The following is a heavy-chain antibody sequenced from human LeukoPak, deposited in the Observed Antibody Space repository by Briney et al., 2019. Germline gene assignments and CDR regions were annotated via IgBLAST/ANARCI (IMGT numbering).Heavy chain of an antibody. J-gene: IGHJ4*02. CDR2: ISSSSSYI. CDR3: ARNRVGYCSSTSCKGDY. CDR1: GFTFSSYA. D-gene: IGHD2-2*01. Sequence: GGSLRLSCAASGFTFSSYAMSWVRQAPGKGLEWVSSISSSSSYIYYADSVKGRFTISRDNAKNSLYLQMNSLRAEDTAVYYCARNRVGYCSSTSCKGDYWGQGTLVTVSS. V-gene: IGHV3-21*01.